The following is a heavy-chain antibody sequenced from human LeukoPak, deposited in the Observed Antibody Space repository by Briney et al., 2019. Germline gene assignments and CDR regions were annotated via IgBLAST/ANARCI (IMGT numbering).Heavy chain of an antibody. CDR3: ARVDVNAFDI. J-gene: IGHJ3*02. CDR1: GFTFSSYW. CDR2: ISSSGSTI. Sequence: GGSLRLSCAASGFTFSSYWMSWVRQAPGKGLEWVSYISSSGSTIYYADSVKGRFTISRDNAKNSLYLQMNSLRAEDTAVYYCARVDVNAFDIWGQGTMVTVSS. V-gene: IGHV3-48*04. D-gene: IGHD3-9*01.